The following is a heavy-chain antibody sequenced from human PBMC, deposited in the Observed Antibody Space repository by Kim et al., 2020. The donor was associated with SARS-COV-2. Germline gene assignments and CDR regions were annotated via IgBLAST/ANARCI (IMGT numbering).Heavy chain of an antibody. D-gene: IGHD6-13*01. V-gene: IGHV4-34*01. CDR3: ARGRIAAAGTCWFDP. Sequence: PSLKSRVTRSVDTSKNKFSLKLSSVTAADTAVYYCARGRIAAAGTCWFDPWGQGTLVTVSS. J-gene: IGHJ5*02.